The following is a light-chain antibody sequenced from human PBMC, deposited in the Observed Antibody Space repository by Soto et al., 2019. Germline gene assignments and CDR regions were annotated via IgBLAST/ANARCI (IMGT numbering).Light chain of an antibody. V-gene: IGKV3-20*01. CDR3: QWYSGSQT. Sequence: EIVLTQSPGTLSLSPGETATLSCRASQSVNSLYLAWYQQKPGQAPRLLIYGASSRATGIPDMFSGSGSGTDFTLTISRQEPEDSAVYYCQWYSGSQTFGGGTKVEIK. CDR1: QSVNSLY. J-gene: IGKJ4*01. CDR2: GAS.